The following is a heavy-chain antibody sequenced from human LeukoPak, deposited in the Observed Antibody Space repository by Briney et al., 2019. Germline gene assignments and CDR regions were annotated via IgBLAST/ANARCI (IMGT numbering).Heavy chain of an antibody. Sequence: GESLKISCKGSGYSFTNYWIGWVRQMPGKGLEWMGIIYPGDSDTRYSPSFQAQVTISADKSISTASLQWSSLKASDTAMYYCARLHLTASLAAVYFDYWGQGTLVTVSS. J-gene: IGHJ4*02. CDR3: ARLHLTASLAAVYFDY. CDR1: GYSFTNYW. D-gene: IGHD2-21*02. CDR2: IYPGDSDT. V-gene: IGHV5-51*01.